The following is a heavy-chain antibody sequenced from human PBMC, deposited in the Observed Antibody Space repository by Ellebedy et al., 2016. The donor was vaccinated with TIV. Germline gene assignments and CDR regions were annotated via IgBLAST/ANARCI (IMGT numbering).Heavy chain of an antibody. CDR3: ARDGIAVAGTSHWFDP. CDR1: GYTFTSYA. CDR2: IIPIFGTA. J-gene: IGHJ5*02. D-gene: IGHD6-19*01. Sequence: SVKVSCXASGYTFTSYAISWVRQAPGQGLEWMGGIIPIFGTANYAQKFQGRVTITADKSTSTAYMELSSLRSEDTAVYYCARDGIAVAGTSHWFDPWGQGTLVTVSS. V-gene: IGHV1-69*06.